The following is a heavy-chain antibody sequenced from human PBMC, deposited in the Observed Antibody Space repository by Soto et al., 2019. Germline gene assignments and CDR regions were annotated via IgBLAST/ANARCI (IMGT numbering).Heavy chain of an antibody. J-gene: IGHJ6*02. Sequence: GASVKVSCKASGGTFSSYAISWVRQAPGQGLEWMGGIIPIFGTANYAQKFQGRVTITADESTSTAYMELSSLRSEDTAVYYCARGGEGWKGIAVAVCYYYGMDVWGQGTTVTVSS. D-gene: IGHD6-19*01. CDR3: ARGGEGWKGIAVAVCYYYGMDV. CDR1: GGTFSSYA. V-gene: IGHV1-69*13. CDR2: IIPIFGTA.